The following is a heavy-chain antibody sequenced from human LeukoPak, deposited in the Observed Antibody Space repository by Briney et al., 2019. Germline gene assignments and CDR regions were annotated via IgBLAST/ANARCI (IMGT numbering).Heavy chain of an antibody. D-gene: IGHD3-22*01. CDR2: ISGSGDNT. J-gene: IGHJ4*02. V-gene: IGHV3-23*01. CDR3: AKGSYYDSSGSFYFDY. Sequence: GGSLRLSCTASGFTFSNYAMNWVRQAPGKGLEWVSGISGSGDNTYYADSVKGRFTISRDNSKNTLYVQVNSLGTEDTAAYYCAKGSYYDSSGSFYFDYWGQGTLVTVSS. CDR1: GFTFSNYA.